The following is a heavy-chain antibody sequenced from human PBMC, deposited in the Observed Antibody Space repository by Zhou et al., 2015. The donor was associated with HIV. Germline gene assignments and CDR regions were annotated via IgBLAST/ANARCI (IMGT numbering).Heavy chain of an antibody. CDR1: GGTFSSYA. D-gene: IGHD3-3*01. V-gene: IGHV1-69*12. CDR3: ARDKANFGVVPHKYQYYYGMDV. Sequence: QVQLVQSGAEVKKPGSSVKVSCKASGGTFSSYAISWVRQAPGQGLEWMGGIIPIFDTTNYAQKFQGRVTITADESTSTAYLELSSLRSEDTAIYYCARDKANFGVVPHKYQYYYGMDVWGQGITVTVSS. J-gene: IGHJ6*02. CDR2: IIPIFDTT.